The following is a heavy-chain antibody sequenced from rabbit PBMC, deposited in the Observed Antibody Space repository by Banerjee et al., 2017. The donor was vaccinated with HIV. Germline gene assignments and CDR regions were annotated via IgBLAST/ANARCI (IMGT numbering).Heavy chain of an antibody. J-gene: IGHJ3*01. V-gene: IGHV1S45*01. CDR1: GFSFSSSYW. Sequence: EESGGDLVKPEGSLTLTCTASGFSFSSSYWISWVRQAPGKGLEWIACIYNGDGNTYYASWAKGRFTISKTSSTTVTLQMTSLTGADTATYFCARDLTNYYNLWGQGTLVTVS. CDR2: IYNGDGNT. CDR3: ARDLTNYYNL. D-gene: IGHD1-1*01.